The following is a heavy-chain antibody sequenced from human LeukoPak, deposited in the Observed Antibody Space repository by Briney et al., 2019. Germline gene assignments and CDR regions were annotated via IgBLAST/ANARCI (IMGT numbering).Heavy chain of an antibody. CDR2: ISNSGGST. CDR1: AFTFSSYT. J-gene: IGHJ4*02. D-gene: IGHD2-2*03. CDR3: AKDGYVSWAYQLSHFDY. Sequence: GGSLRLSCAASAFTFSSYTMSWVRQAPGKGLEWVSAISNSGGSTYYADSVKGWFTISRDKSKNTLYLQMNSLRAEDTAVYYCAKDGYVSWAYQLSHFDYWGQGTLVTVSS. V-gene: IGHV3-23*01.